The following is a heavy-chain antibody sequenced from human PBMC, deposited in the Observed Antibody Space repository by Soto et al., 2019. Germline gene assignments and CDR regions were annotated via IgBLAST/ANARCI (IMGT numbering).Heavy chain of an antibody. V-gene: IGHV4-4*07. Sequence: SETLSLTCTVSGGAINSYYWTWIRQPAGKGLEWIGRIYSSGSTKYNPSLQSRVTMSLDTSRNQFSLKMKSVTVADTALYFCARQVYGDYLGGNWFDPWGQGALVTVSS. CDR1: GGAINSYY. D-gene: IGHD4-17*01. CDR3: ARQVYGDYLGGNWFDP. CDR2: IYSSGST. J-gene: IGHJ5*02.